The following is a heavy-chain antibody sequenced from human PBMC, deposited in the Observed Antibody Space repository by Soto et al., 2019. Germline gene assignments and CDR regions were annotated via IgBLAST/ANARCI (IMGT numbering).Heavy chain of an antibody. Sequence: QVQLQESGPGLVKPSQTLSLTCTVSGGSISSGGYYWSWIRHHPGKLLEWIGYIYYSGSTYYNPSLKSRVTISVDTSKNQFSLKLSSVPAADTAVYYCARDRNRIQLWPSFDYWGQGTLVTVSS. D-gene: IGHD5-18*01. V-gene: IGHV4-31*03. J-gene: IGHJ4*02. CDR1: GGSISSGGYY. CDR2: IYYSGST. CDR3: ARDRNRIQLWPSFDY.